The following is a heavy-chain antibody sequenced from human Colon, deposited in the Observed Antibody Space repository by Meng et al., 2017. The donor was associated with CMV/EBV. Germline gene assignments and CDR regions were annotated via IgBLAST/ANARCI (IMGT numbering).Heavy chain of an antibody. CDR3: AKDSARVVPAAIRGYFDY. V-gene: IGHV3-23*01. Sequence: GGSLRLSCVASGFTFSSYAMSWVRQAPGKGLEWVSAISGSGGSTYYADSVKGRFTISRDNSKNTLYLQMNSLRAEDTAVYYCAKDSARVVPAAIRGYFDYWGQGTLVTVSS. J-gene: IGHJ4*02. CDR2: ISGSGGST. D-gene: IGHD2-2*01. CDR1: GFTFSSYA.